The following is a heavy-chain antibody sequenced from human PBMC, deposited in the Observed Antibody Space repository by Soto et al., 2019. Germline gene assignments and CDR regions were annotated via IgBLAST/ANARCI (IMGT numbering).Heavy chain of an antibody. J-gene: IGHJ6*02. V-gene: IGHV1-24*01. CDR2: FDPEDGET. D-gene: IGHD6-6*01. Sequence: ASVKVSCKVSGYTLTELSMHWVRQAPGKGLEWMGGFDPEDGETIHAQKFQGRVTMTEDTSTDTAYMELSSLRSEDTAVYYCATFRIAARRYYYYYYGMDVWGQGTTVTGSS. CDR1: GYTLTELS. CDR3: ATFRIAARRYYYYYYGMDV.